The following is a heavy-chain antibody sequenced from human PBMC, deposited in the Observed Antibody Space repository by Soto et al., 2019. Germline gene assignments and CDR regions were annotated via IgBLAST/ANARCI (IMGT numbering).Heavy chain of an antibody. CDR3: AREYYYDSSGYDSNWFDP. V-gene: IGHV1-18*01. J-gene: IGHJ5*02. CDR2: ISAYNGNT. D-gene: IGHD3-22*01. CDR1: GYTFTSYG. Sequence: ASVKVSCKASGYTFTSYGISWVRQAPGQGLEWMGWISAYNGNTNYAQKLQGRVTMTTDTSTSTAYMELRSLRSDDTAVYYCAREYYYDSSGYDSNWFDPWGQATLVTVSS.